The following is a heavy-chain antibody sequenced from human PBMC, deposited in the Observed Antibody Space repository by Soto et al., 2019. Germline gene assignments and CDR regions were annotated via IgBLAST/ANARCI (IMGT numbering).Heavy chain of an antibody. CDR3: ARSGYNWNDGARGYFDY. CDR1: GFTFSSYE. CDR2: ISSSGRTI. V-gene: IGHV3-48*03. D-gene: IGHD1-20*01. J-gene: IGHJ4*02. Sequence: EVQLVESGGGLVQPGGSLRLSCAASGFTFSSYEMNWVRQAPGKGLEWVSYISSSGRTIYYADSVKGRFTISRDNAKNSLYLPMKSLRAEDTAVYYCARSGYNWNDGARGYFDYWGQGTLVTVSS.